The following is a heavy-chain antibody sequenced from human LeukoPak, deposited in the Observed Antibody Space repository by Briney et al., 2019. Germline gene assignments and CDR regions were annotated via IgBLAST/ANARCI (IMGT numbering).Heavy chain of an antibody. CDR3: ARQDSSSFAYYYGMDV. D-gene: IGHD6-6*01. CDR1: GYSFTSYW. Sequence: GESLKISCKGSGYSFTSYWIGWVRQMPGKGLEWMGVIYPGDSDTRYSPSFQGQVTISADKSISTAYLQWSSLKASDTAMYYCARQDSSSFAYYYGMDVWGQGTTVTVSS. V-gene: IGHV5-51*01. CDR2: IYPGDSDT. J-gene: IGHJ6*02.